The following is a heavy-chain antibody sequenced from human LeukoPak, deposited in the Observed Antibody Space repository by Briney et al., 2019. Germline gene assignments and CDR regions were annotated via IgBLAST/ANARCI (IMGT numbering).Heavy chain of an antibody. D-gene: IGHD2-15*01. J-gene: IGHJ4*02. CDR3: ARDVVGSLDY. CDR1: GFSFSNYW. CDR2: MKQDGSAR. V-gene: IGHV3-7*01. Sequence: GGSLRLSCAGSGFSFSNYWMAWVRQAPGKGPEWVANMKQDGSARHYADSVKGRFTISRDNAQSSVYLQMNSLRAEDTAVYYCARDVVGSLDYWGLGTLVTVSS.